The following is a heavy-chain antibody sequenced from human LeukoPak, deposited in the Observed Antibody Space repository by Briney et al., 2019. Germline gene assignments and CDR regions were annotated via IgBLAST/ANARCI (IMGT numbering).Heavy chain of an antibody. D-gene: IGHD3-22*01. Sequence: SETLSLTCTVSGVSLSSTSYYWDWIRQPPGKGLEWIGTIYYSGTTYYNPSLKSRVTISVDTSRNQFSLKLSSVTATDTAVYYCARMIGDDAFDIWGQGTMVTVSS. J-gene: IGHJ3*02. CDR2: IYYSGTT. CDR3: ARMIGDDAFDI. CDR1: GVSLSSTSYY. V-gene: IGHV4-39*01.